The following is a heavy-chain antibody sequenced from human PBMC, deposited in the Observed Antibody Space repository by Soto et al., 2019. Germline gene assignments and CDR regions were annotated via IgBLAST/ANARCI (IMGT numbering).Heavy chain of an antibody. CDR2: IIPISDTT. Sequence: GASVKVSCKASGGTFSSYAIRWVRQAPGQGLEWMGGIIPISDTTNYAQKFQGRVTITADESTSTAYMELSSLRSEDTAVYYCARSQGSSTSLEIYYYYYYGMDVWGQGTTVTVSS. J-gene: IGHJ6*02. V-gene: IGHV1-69*13. CDR3: ARSQGSSTSLEIYYYYYYGMDV. CDR1: GGTFSSYA. D-gene: IGHD2-2*01.